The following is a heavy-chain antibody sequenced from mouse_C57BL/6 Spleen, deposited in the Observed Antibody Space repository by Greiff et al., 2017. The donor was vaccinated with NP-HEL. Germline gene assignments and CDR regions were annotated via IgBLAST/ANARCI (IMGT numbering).Heavy chain of an antibody. CDR2: IDPENGDT. D-gene: IGHD1-1*01. CDR3: TLFITTVPYYFDY. CDR1: GFNIKDDY. J-gene: IGHJ2*01. V-gene: IGHV14-4*01. Sequence: VQLQQSGAELVRPGASVKLSCTASGFNIKDDYMHWVKQRPEQGLEWIGWIDPENGDTEYASKFQGKATITADTSSNTAYLQLSSLTSEDTAVYYCTLFITTVPYYFDYWGQGTTLTVSS.